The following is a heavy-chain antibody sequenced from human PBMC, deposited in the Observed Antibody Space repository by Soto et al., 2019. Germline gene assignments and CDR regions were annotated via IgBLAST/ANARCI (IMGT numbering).Heavy chain of an antibody. CDR3: ARGISLIVEVQRDAPDKYYFDS. J-gene: IGHJ4*02. V-gene: IGHV4-34*01. D-gene: IGHD2-21*01. Sequence: QVQLQQWGAGLLKPSEPLSLTCAVYGGSFSGHFWSWIRQPPGKGLGWIGEINHSGSTNFNPSLKSRVTISVDTSKNQFSLKVNSLTAADTAVYYCARGISLIVEVQRDAPDKYYFDSWGQGTVVTVSS. CDR1: GGSFSGHF. CDR2: INHSGST.